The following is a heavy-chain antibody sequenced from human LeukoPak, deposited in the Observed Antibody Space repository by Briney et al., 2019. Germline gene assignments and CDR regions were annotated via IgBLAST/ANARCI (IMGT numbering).Heavy chain of an antibody. D-gene: IGHD4-23*01. CDR2: FSAYNGNT. V-gene: IGHV1-18*01. J-gene: IGHJ4*02. Sequence: ASVKVSCKASGYSFSSYAINWVRQAPGQGLEWMGWFSAYNGNTYYAQKLQGRVTMATDTSTSTVYMELRSLRSDDTAVYYYARGGRYGGNTGLDYWGQGTLVTVSS. CDR3: ARGGRYGGNTGLDY. CDR1: GYSFSSYA.